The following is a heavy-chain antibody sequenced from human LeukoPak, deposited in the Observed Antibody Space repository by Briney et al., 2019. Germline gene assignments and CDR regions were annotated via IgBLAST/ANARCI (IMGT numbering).Heavy chain of an antibody. Sequence: GESLKICCKGSGYTFTNYWIGWVRQMPGKGLEWMGIIWPSDSDTRYSPSFQGQVTISADKSISTAYLQWSSLKASDTAIYFCARRISGYYIDYWGQGTLVSVSS. CDR2: IWPSDSDT. V-gene: IGHV5-51*01. CDR3: ARRISGYYIDY. CDR1: GYTFTNYW. J-gene: IGHJ4*02. D-gene: IGHD1-26*01.